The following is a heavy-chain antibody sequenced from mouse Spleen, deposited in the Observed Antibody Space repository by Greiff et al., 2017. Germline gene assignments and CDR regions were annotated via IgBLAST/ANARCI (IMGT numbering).Heavy chain of an antibody. V-gene: IGHV14-4*01. Sequence: EVQLQQSGAELVRPGASVKLSCTASGFNIKDDYMHWVKQRPEQGLEWIGWIDPENGDTEYASKFQGKATITADTSSNTAYLQLSSLTSEDTAVYYCTTDSSGYEGWFAYWGQGTLVTVSA. D-gene: IGHD3-2*01. CDR2: IDPENGDT. J-gene: IGHJ3*01. CDR3: TTDSSGYEGWFAY. CDR1: GFNIKDDY.